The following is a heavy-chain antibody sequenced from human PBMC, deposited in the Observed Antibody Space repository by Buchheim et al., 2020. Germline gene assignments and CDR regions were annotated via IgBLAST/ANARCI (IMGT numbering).Heavy chain of an antibody. CDR2: ISGNGGST. Sequence: EVQLLESGGGLVQPGGSLRLSCVASGLTFKTFAMSWARQAPGKGLELVSAISGNGGSTFYGDSVKGRFTISRDNSKNTLYLQMSGLRAEDTAVYYCAVLLGAKGLWGQGTT. J-gene: IGHJ6*02. CDR3: AVLLGAKGL. D-gene: IGHD3-16*01. V-gene: IGHV3-23*01. CDR1: GLTFKTFA.